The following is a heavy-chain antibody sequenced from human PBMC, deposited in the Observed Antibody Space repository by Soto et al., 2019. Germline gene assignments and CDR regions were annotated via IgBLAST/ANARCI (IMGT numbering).Heavy chain of an antibody. J-gene: IGHJ5*02. D-gene: IGHD5-12*01. CDR3: AKANSGDDDEFDP. V-gene: IGHV1-2*02. CDR1: GYTFTGYY. Sequence: ASVKVSCKASGYTFTGYYMHWVRQAPGQGLEWMGWINPKSGGTDYAQKFQGRVSMTRDTSSSSAYMELSSLRSDDTAVYYCAKANSGDDDEFDPWGQGTLVTVSS. CDR2: INPKSGGT.